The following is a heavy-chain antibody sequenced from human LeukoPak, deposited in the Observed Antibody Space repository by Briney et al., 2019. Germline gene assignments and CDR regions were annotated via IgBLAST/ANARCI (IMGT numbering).Heavy chain of an antibody. CDR3: ARRNLKYHFGSGRFFDY. CDR1: GFTFSSYW. J-gene: IGHJ4*02. CDR2: INSDGSST. V-gene: IGHV3-74*01. Sequence: GGSLRLSCAASGFTFSSYWMHWVRQAPGKGLVWVSRINSDGSSTSYADSVKGRFTISRDNAKNTLYLQMTSLRAEDTAVYYCARRNLKYHFGSGRFFDYWGQGTLVTVSS. D-gene: IGHD3-10*01.